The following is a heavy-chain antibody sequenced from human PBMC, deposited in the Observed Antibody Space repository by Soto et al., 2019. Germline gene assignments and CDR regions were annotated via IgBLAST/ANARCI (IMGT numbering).Heavy chain of an antibody. CDR3: ARVNTFGGSSQFDY. J-gene: IGHJ4*02. D-gene: IGHD3-16*01. CDR2: IYYSGST. Sequence: SETLSLTCTVSGASISSGDYYWSWIRQPPGKGLEWIGYIYYSGSTYYNPSLKSRGTISVDTSKKQFSLKLSSVNAADTAVYYCARVNTFGGSSQFDYWGQGTLVTVSS. V-gene: IGHV4-30-4*01. CDR1: GASISSGDYY.